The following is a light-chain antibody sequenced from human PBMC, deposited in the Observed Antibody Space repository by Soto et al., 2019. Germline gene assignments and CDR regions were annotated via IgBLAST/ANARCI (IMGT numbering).Light chain of an antibody. V-gene: IGKV1-5*01. Sequence: DIQMTQSPSTLSASVGARVTINCRASQSISSWLAWYQQKPGKAPKVLIFDASSLESGVPSRFSGSGSGTEFTLTISSLQPDDFATYYCQQYNSYSRTFGQGTKVDI. CDR3: QQYNSYSRT. CDR2: DAS. J-gene: IGKJ1*01. CDR1: QSISSW.